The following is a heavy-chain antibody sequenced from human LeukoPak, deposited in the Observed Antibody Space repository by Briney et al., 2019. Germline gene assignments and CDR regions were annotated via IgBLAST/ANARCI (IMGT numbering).Heavy chain of an antibody. D-gene: IGHD4-23*01. V-gene: IGHV1-24*01. Sequence: ASVNVSCKASGYTLTELSMHWVRQAPGKGLEWMGGFDPEDGETIYAQKFQGRVTMTEDTSTDTAYRELSSLRSEDTAVYYCAASHSALPTVDDYYYYGMDVWGQGTTVTVSS. CDR2: FDPEDGET. CDR3: AASHSALPTVDDYYYYGMDV. CDR1: GYTLTELS. J-gene: IGHJ6*02.